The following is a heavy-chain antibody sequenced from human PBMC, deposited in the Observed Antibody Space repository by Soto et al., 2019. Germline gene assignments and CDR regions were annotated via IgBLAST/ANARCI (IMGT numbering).Heavy chain of an antibody. Sequence: EVQLLESGGGLEQPGGSLRLSCSASEFTFSSYAMSWVRQAPGKGLEWVSTISGGGTDTYYADSVKGRFTISRDNSKNTLYVQVTSLRAEDTALYYCAKGRPYSSSPFDFWGQGTLVTVYS. V-gene: IGHV3-23*01. CDR1: EFTFSSYA. CDR2: ISGGGTDT. D-gene: IGHD6-13*01. CDR3: AKGRPYSSSPFDF. J-gene: IGHJ4*02.